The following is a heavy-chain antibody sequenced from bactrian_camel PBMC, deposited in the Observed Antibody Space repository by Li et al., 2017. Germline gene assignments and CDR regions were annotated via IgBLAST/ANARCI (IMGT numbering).Heavy chain of an antibody. CDR2: LERGGDEA. V-gene: IGHV3S31*01. CDR1: RFFAC. J-gene: IGHJ4*01. Sequence: LVESGGGSVRPGGSLTLYCAASRFFACMGWFRQAPGNRREGIAHLERGGDEAYADSVKGRFTISKDNSKNMLYLQLDNLKVEDTAMYYCAEGRTEVPHDCCASKGTQVTVS. D-gene: IGHD6*01.